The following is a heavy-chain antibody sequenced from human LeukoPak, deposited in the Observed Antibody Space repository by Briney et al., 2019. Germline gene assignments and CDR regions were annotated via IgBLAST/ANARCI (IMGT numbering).Heavy chain of an antibody. Sequence: GGSLRLSCAASGFAFSSFAMSWVRQAPGKGLEWVSIISGSGGITNYAESVKGRFTISRDNSKNTLYLQMNSLRAGDTAVYYCASEGFDSWGQGTLVTVSS. CDR2: ISGSGGIT. CDR3: ASEGFDS. V-gene: IGHV3-23*01. CDR1: GFAFSSFA. J-gene: IGHJ4*02.